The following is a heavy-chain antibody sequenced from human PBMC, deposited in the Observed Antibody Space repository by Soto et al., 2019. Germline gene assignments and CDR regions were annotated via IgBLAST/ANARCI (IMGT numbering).Heavy chain of an antibody. D-gene: IGHD6-13*01. Sequence: PGESLKISCAASGFTFSSYGMHWVRQAPGKGLEWVAVMSYDGSNKYYADSVMGRFTIYRDNSKNTLYLQMNSLRAEDTAVYYCAKSTGYSSSWYSLSFDYWGQGTLVTVSS. J-gene: IGHJ4*02. CDR1: GFTFSSYG. CDR2: MSYDGSNK. V-gene: IGHV3-30*18. CDR3: AKSTGYSSSWYSLSFDY.